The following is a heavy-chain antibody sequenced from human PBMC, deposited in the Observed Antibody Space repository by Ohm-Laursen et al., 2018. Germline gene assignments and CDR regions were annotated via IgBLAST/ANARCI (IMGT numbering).Heavy chain of an antibody. V-gene: IGHV2-70*11. CDR3: ARTVAGTGDDAFDI. D-gene: IGHD6-19*01. J-gene: IGHJ3*02. CDR1: GFSLSTSGVG. CDR2: IDWDDDK. Sequence: TQTLTLTCTFSGFSLSTSGVGVGWIRQPPGKALEWLARIDWDDDKYYSTSLKTRLTISKDTSKNQVVLTMTNMDPVDTATYYCARTVAGTGDDAFDIWGQGTMVTVSS.